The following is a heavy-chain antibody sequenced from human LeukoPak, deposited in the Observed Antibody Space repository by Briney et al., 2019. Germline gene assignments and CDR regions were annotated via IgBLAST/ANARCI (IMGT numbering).Heavy chain of an antibody. CDR2: IYSGGST. CDR1: EFSVGSNY. Sequence: GGSLRLSCAASEFSVGSNYMTWVRQAPGKGLEWVSLIYSGGSTYYADSVKGRFTISRDNSKNTLYLQMNSLRAEDTAVYYCARDLGDGWFDPRGQGTLVTVSS. D-gene: IGHD2-21*01. V-gene: IGHV3-66*01. CDR3: ARDLGDGWFDP. J-gene: IGHJ5*02.